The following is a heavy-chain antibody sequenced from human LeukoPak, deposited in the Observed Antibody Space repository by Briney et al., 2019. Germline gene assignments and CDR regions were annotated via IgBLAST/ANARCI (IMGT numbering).Heavy chain of an antibody. Sequence: GASVKVSCKASGYTFTSYGISWVRQAPGQGLEWMGWISAYNGNTNYAQKLQGRVTMTTDTSTSTAYMELRSLRSDDTAVYYCARTPIAAAGTVYGYFDLWGRGTLVTVSS. D-gene: IGHD6-13*01. CDR1: GYTFTSYG. J-gene: IGHJ2*01. CDR2: ISAYNGNT. CDR3: ARTPIAAAGTVYGYFDL. V-gene: IGHV1-18*01.